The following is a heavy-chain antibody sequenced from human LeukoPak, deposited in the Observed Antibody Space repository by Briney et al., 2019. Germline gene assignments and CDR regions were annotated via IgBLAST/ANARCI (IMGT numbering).Heavy chain of an antibody. Sequence: PSQTLSLTCTVSGGSISSGSYYWSWIRQPAGKGLEWIGRIYTSGSTNYNPSLKSRVTISVDTSKNQFSLKLSSVTAADTAVYYCARDADDDFWSGPSGYWGQGTLVTVSS. J-gene: IGHJ4*02. D-gene: IGHD3-3*01. CDR2: IYTSGST. CDR3: ARDADDDFWSGPSGY. V-gene: IGHV4-61*02. CDR1: GGSISSGSYY.